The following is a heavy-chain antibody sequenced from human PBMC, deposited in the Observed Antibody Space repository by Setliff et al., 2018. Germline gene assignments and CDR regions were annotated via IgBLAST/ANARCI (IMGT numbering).Heavy chain of an antibody. J-gene: IGHJ3*02. CDR2: IYPGDSNT. CDR3: ARDVRVASSSWFKSAFDI. CDR1: GYSFTNYW. Sequence: GESLKISCKGSGYSFTNYWIGWVRQMPGKGLEWMGIIYPGDSNTRYSPSFQGQVTISVDKSISTAYLQWSSLKASDTAIYYCARDVRVASSSWFKSAFDIWGQGTMVTVSS. D-gene: IGHD6-13*01. V-gene: IGHV5-51*01.